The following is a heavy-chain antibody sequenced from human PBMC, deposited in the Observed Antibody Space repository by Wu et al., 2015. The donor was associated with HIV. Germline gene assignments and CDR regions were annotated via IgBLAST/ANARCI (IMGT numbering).Heavy chain of an antibody. CDR3: ARAPQYSSSWEGNYFDY. Sequence: QVQLVQSGAEVKKPGSSVKISCKASGGTFSSHAISWVRQAPGQGLEWMGWISAYNGNTNYAQKLQGRVTMTTDTSTSTAYMELRSLRSDDTAVYYCARAPQYSSSWEGNYFDYWGQGTLVTVSS. CDR2: ISAYNGNT. CDR1: GGTFSSHA. V-gene: IGHV1-18*01. J-gene: IGHJ4*02. D-gene: IGHD6-13*01.